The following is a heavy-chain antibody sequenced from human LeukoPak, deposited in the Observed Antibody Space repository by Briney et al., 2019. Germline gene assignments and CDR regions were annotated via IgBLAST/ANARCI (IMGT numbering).Heavy chain of an antibody. Sequence: SETLSLTCTVSGGSISSYYWSWIRQPPGKGLEWIGYIYYSGSTNYNPSLKSRVTISLDTSKNQFSLKLSSVTAADTALYYCARDTIHYGINYWGQGTLVTVSS. CDR3: ARDTIHYGINY. D-gene: IGHD3-10*01. CDR1: GGSISSYY. CDR2: IYYSGST. V-gene: IGHV4-59*01. J-gene: IGHJ4*02.